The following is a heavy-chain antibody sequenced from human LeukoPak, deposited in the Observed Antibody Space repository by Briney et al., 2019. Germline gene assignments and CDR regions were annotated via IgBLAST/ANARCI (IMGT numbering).Heavy chain of an antibody. CDR2: IIPIFGTK. V-gene: IGHV1-69*01. CDR3: ARDDEGIAAGDDAFDI. Sequence: GASVKVSCKASGGTFSSYAISWVRQAPGQGLEWMGGIIPIFGTKNYAQKFEGRVTMTADESTSTAYMELSSLRSEDTAVYYCARDDEGIAAGDDAFDIWGQGTMVTVSS. CDR1: GGTFSSYA. J-gene: IGHJ3*02. D-gene: IGHD6-13*01.